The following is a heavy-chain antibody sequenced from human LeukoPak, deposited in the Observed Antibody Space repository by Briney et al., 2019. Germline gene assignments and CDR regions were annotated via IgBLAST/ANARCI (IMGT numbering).Heavy chain of an antibody. D-gene: IGHD2-2*01. CDR3: ARGLPIRETKYCSSTSCYPSYYYYGMDV. J-gene: IGHJ6*02. CDR1: VYTFTSYD. V-gene: IGHV1-8*01. Sequence: ASVKVSCKASVYTFTSYDINWVRQATGQGLEWMGWMNPNSGNTGYAQKFQGRVTMTRNTSISTAYMELSSLRSEDTAVYYCARGLPIRETKYCSSTSCYPSYYYYGMDVWGQGTTVTVSS. CDR2: MNPNSGNT.